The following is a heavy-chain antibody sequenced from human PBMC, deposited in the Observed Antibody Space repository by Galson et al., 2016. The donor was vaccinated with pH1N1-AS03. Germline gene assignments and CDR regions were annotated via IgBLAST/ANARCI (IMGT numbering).Heavy chain of an antibody. J-gene: IGHJ4*02. CDR3: VRGIIEAQIGRTNYFDY. V-gene: IGHV3-7*03. CDR2: IRYDGSYY. D-gene: IGHD1-1*01. Sequence: SLRPSCAASGLAFSSSWMYWVRQAPGKGLEWVSNIRYDGSYYYYGDSVKGRFTISRDNAKNLVFLQMNSLRAEDTAVYYCVRGIIEAQIGRTNYFDYWGKGGLVTVAS. CDR1: GLAFSSSW.